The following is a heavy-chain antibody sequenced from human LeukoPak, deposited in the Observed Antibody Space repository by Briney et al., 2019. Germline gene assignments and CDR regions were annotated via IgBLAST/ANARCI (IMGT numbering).Heavy chain of an antibody. V-gene: IGHV5-51*01. CDR1: GYSFNNCW. CDR3: ARLFRNYYDSSGRGRLDY. J-gene: IGHJ4*02. D-gene: IGHD3-22*01. Sequence: GESLKISCRGSGYSFNNCWIGWVRQMPGKGLEWMGIIYPGDSDTRYSPSFQGQVTISADKSISTAYLQWSSLKASDTAMYYRARLFRNYYDSSGRGRLDYWGQGTLVTVSS. CDR2: IYPGDSDT.